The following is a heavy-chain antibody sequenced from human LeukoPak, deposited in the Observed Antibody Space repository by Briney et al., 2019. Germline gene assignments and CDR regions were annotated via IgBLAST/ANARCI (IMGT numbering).Heavy chain of an antibody. CDR3: ARDPWWELSAFDI. CDR1: GFTFSSYW. D-gene: IGHD1-26*01. Sequence: GGSLRLSCAASGFTFSSYWMSWVRQAPGKGLEWVANIKQDGSEKYYVDSVKGRFTISRDNAKNSLYLQMNSLRAEDTAVYYCARDPWWELSAFDIWGQGTMVTVSS. CDR2: IKQDGSEK. V-gene: IGHV3-7*01. J-gene: IGHJ3*02.